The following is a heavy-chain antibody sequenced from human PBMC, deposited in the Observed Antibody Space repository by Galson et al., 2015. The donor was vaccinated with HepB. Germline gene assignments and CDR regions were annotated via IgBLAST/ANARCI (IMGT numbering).Heavy chain of an antibody. CDR3: AKEEGPEDAFDI. CDR2: IYSGGST. V-gene: IGHV3-53*01. J-gene: IGHJ3*02. CDR1: GFTVSNNY. Sequence: SLRLSCAASGFTVSNNYMNWVRQAPGKGLEWVSVIYSGGSTYYADSVKGRFTISRDNSKNTLYLQMNSLRAEDTAVYYCAKEEGPEDAFDIWGQGTMVTVSS.